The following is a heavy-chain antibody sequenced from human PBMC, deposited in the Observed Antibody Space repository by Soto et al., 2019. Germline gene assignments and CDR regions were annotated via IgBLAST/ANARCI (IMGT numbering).Heavy chain of an antibody. D-gene: IGHD1-1*01. V-gene: IGHV3-30*18. J-gene: IGHJ6*02. CDR3: AKERGRNRNFAMDV. CDR1: GLTFSDYG. Sequence: GGSLRLSCVVSGLTFSDYGLHWVRQAPGKGLDWVAAISYDGSFVYYADSVRGRFTISRDNSRNTLDLQMNTLRHEDTAVYYCAKERGRNRNFAMDVWGQGTSVTVSS. CDR2: ISYDGSFV.